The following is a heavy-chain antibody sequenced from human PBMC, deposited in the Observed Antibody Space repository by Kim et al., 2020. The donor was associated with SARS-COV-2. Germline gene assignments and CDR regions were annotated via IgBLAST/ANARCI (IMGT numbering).Heavy chain of an antibody. CDR2: IYYSGST. Sequence: SETLSLTCTVSGGSISSSSYYWGWIRQPPGKELEWIGSIYYSGSTYYNPSLKSRVTISVDTSKNQFSLKLSSVTAADTAVYYCVVYSSSFGMDVWGQGTTVTVSS. D-gene: IGHD6-6*01. V-gene: IGHV4-39*01. CDR3: VVYSSSFGMDV. J-gene: IGHJ6*02. CDR1: GGSISSSSYY.